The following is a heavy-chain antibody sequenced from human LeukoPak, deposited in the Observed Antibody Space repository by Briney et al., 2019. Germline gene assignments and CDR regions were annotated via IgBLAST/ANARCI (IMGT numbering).Heavy chain of an antibody. Sequence: PGGSLRLSCAASGFTFSSYSMNWVRQAPGKGLEWVSSISSSSSYIYYADSVKGRFTISRDNAKNSLYLQMNSLRAEDTAVYYCARDGTTYDILTGDYWGQGTLVTVSS. CDR1: GFTFSSYS. CDR3: ARDGTTYDILTGDY. J-gene: IGHJ4*02. V-gene: IGHV3-21*01. D-gene: IGHD3-9*01. CDR2: ISSSSSYI.